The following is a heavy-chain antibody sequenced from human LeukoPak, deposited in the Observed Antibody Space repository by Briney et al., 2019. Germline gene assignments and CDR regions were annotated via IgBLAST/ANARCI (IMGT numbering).Heavy chain of an antibody. CDR1: GGSFSGYY. V-gene: IGHV4-34*01. CDR2: INHSGST. J-gene: IGHJ4*02. CDR3: SRGSRAGWFGELLKVSFYY. D-gene: IGHD3-10*01. Sequence: SETLSLTCAVYGGSFSGYYWSWIRQPPGKGLEWIGEINHSGSTKSNPSLKSRVTISVDTSKNQFSLKLCSWTAADTAVYYCSRGSRAGWFGELLKVSFYYWGQGTLVTVSS.